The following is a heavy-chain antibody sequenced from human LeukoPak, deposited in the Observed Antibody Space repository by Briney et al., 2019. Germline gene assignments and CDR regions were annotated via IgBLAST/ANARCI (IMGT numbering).Heavy chain of an antibody. V-gene: IGHV1-2*02. J-gene: IGHJ5*02. CDR2: INPNSGGT. CDR3: AREDDTNWFDP. D-gene: IGHD3-22*01. Sequence: ASVKVSCKASGYTFTGYYMHWVRQAPGQGLEWMGWINPNSGGTNYAQKFQGRVTMTRNTSISTAYMELSSLRSEDTAVYYCAREDDTNWFDPWGQGTLVTVSS. CDR1: GYTFTGYY.